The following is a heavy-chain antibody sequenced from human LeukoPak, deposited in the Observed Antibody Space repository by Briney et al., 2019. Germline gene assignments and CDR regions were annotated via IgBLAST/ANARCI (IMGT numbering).Heavy chain of an antibody. CDR3: ARGDKVVAADYYYYMDV. V-gene: IGHV3-74*01. CDR1: RLSFSSYW. CDR2: INTDGSST. Sequence: PGGSLRLSCEASRLSFSSYWMHWVRQAPGKGLVWVSRINTDGSSTSYAESVKGRFTIPRDNAKNTLYLQMNSLRAEDTAVYYCARGDKVVAADYYYYMDVWGKGTTVTVSS. J-gene: IGHJ6*03. D-gene: IGHD2-15*01.